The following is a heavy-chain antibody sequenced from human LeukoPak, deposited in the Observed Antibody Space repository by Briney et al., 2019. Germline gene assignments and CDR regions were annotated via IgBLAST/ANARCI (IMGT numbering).Heavy chain of an antibody. D-gene: IGHD4-17*01. Sequence: TGGSLRLSCAASRLSVSSNYMTWVRQAPGKGLEWVSIIYSDNSVGSTYYAESMKGRFTISRDNSKNMLYLQMNSLRAEDTAVYSCARGTVTAPDYWGQGTLVTVSS. V-gene: IGHV3-53*01. J-gene: IGHJ4*02. CDR1: RLSVSSNY. CDR2: IYSDNSVGST. CDR3: ARGTVTAPDY.